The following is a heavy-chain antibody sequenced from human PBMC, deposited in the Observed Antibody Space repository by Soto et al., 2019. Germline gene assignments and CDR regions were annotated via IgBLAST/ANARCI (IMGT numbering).Heavy chain of an antibody. CDR2: IWDDGSNK. CDR1: GFTFSNYG. Sequence: VQLVESGGGVVQPGRSLRLSCAASGFTFSNYGMHWVRQAPGRGLEWVAVIWDDGSNKYYTDSVKGRFTISRDNSKNTLYLQMNSLRVEDTAVYYCARPPVPKIYWYFDLWGRGTRVAVSS. V-gene: IGHV3-33*01. D-gene: IGHD6-6*01. J-gene: IGHJ2*01. CDR3: ARPPVPKIYWYFDL.